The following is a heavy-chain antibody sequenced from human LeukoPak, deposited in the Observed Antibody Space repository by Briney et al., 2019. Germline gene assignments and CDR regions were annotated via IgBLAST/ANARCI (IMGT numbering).Heavy chain of an antibody. Sequence: GASVKVSCKASGYTFTGYYIHWVRQAPGQGLEWMGRINPGSGGTNYAQKFQGRVAMTRDTSISTAYMDLSSLRSDDTAVYYCTREDDSSGYRPFDIWGQGTMVTVSS. J-gene: IGHJ3*02. D-gene: IGHD3-22*01. V-gene: IGHV1-2*06. CDR1: GYTFTGYY. CDR3: TREDDSSGYRPFDI. CDR2: INPGSGGT.